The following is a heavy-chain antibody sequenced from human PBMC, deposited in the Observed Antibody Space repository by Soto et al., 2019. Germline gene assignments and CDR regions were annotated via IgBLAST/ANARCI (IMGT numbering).Heavy chain of an antibody. D-gene: IGHD5-12*01. V-gene: IGHV1-69*01. CDR2: IVPVFGRP. CDR1: VGIFSNFG. CDR3: AREGSGSNC. J-gene: IGHJ4*02. Sequence: GAAVTVSRTASVGIFSNFGISWVRQAPGQGLEWMGGIVPVFGRPNYAQRFRGRLTITADESTSTGYMELISLRSDDTAVYYCAREGSGSNCWGQGTLVTFSS.